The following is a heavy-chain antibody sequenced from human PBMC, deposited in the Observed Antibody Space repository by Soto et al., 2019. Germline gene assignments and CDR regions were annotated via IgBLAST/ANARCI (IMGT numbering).Heavy chain of an antibody. CDR2: ISYDGSNK. V-gene: IGHV3-30*03. CDR1: GFTFSNYG. CDR3: ARDCSSTSCYILGY. D-gene: IGHD2-2*02. J-gene: IGHJ4*02. Sequence: GGSLRLSCAASGFTFSNYGMNWVRQAPGKGLEWVAVISYDGSNKYYADSVKGRFTISRDNSKNTLYLQMNSLRAEDTAVYYCARDCSSTSCYILGYWGQGTLVTVSS.